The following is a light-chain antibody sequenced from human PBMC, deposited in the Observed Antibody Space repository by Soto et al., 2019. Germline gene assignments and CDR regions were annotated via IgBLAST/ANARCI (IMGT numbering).Light chain of an antibody. V-gene: IGKV1-5*03. J-gene: IGKJ1*01. Sequence: DIKLTQSPSTLSGSVGDRVTIPCRASQTISSWLAWYRQPPGKAPKLLIYKASTLKSGVPSRGSCSGAGTECTLTISSLQPDDVATDDCQHYNRYSEAFGQGTKVDIK. CDR2: KAS. CDR3: QHYNRYSEA. CDR1: QTISSW.